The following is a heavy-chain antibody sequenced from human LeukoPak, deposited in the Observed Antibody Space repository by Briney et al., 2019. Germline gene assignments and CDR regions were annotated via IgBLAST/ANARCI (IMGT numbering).Heavy chain of an antibody. CDR3: ASKYCSGGSCLDY. D-gene: IGHD2-15*01. Sequence: ASVKVSCKASGGTFSSYAISWVRQAPGQGLEWMGWMNPNSGNTGYAQKFQGRVTMTRNTSISTAYMELSSLRSEDTAVYYCASKYCSGGSCLDYWGQGTLVTVSS. CDR2: MNPNSGNT. V-gene: IGHV1-8*02. CDR1: GGTFSSYA. J-gene: IGHJ4*02.